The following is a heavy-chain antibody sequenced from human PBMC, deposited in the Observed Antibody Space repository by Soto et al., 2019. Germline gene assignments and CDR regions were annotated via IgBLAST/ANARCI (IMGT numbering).Heavy chain of an antibody. CDR1: GFTFNKYG. CDR2: IPHGGSNK. CDR3: AKDREEMARSWPGY. V-gene: IGHV3-30*18. Sequence: GGSLRLSCAASGFTFNKYGMHWVRQAPGKGLEWVALIPHGGSNKYYADSVKGRFTISRDNSKNTLYLQVNSLRAEDTAVYYCAKDREEMARSWPGYWGQGTLVTVSS. J-gene: IGHJ4*02. D-gene: IGHD5-12*01.